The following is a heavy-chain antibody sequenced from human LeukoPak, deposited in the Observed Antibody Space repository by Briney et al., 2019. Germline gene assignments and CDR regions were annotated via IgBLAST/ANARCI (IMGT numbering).Heavy chain of an antibody. CDR1: GFTFTSYA. Sequence: PGRSLRLSCAASGFTFTSYAMNWVRQAPGQGLEWMGWINTNTGNPTYAQGFTGRFVFSLDTSVSTAYLQISSLKAEDTAVYYCARDALSIVVVPAAFYYYGMDVWGQGTTVTVSS. J-gene: IGHJ6*02. D-gene: IGHD2-2*01. CDR3: ARDALSIVVVPAAFYYYGMDV. CDR2: INTNTGNP. V-gene: IGHV7-4-1*02.